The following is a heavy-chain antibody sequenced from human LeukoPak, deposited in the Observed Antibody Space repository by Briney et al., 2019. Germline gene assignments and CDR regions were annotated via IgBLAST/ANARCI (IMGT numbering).Heavy chain of an antibody. Sequence: PSETLSLTCAVSGGSISSGGYSWSWIRQPPGKGLEWIGYIYHSGSTYYNPSLRSRVTISVDRSKNQFSLKLSSVTAADTAVYYCARGLTYYYDSSGYYYFDYWGQGTLVTVSS. D-gene: IGHD3-22*01. J-gene: IGHJ4*02. CDR2: IYHSGST. CDR3: ARGLTYYYDSSGYYYFDY. V-gene: IGHV4-30-2*01. CDR1: GGSISSGGYS.